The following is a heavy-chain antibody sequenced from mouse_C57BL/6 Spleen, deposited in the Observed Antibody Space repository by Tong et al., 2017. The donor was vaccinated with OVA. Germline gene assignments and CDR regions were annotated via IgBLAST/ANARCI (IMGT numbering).Heavy chain of an antibody. J-gene: IGHJ2*01. V-gene: IGHV1S132*01. CDR2: IFPGTGTT. CDR1: GYTFTSYW. Sequence: VQLQQSGAELVKPGASVKLSCKTSGYTFTSYWIQWVKQRPGQGLGWIGEIFPGTGTTYYNEKFKGKATLTIDTSSSTAYMQLSSLTSEDSAVYFCARGGDDGVDYWGKGTTLTVSS. CDR3: ARGGDDGVDY. D-gene: IGHD2-12*01.